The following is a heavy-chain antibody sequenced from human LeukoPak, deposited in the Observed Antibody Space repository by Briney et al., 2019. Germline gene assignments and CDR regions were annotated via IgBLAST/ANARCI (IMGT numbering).Heavy chain of an antibody. CDR1: GFTFDDYA. CDR3: AKDRGNGRGYAFDI. D-gene: IGHD2-8*01. V-gene: IGHV3-9*01. CDR2: ISWNSDNI. Sequence: GGSLRLSCAVSGFTFDDYAMHWVRQAPGKGLEWVSGISWNSDNIDYTDSVKGRFTISRDNAENSLYLQMNSLRPEDTALYYCAKDRGNGRGYAFDIWGQGTMVTVSS. J-gene: IGHJ3*02.